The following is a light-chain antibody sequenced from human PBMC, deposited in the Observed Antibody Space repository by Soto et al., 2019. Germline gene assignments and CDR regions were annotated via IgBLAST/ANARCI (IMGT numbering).Light chain of an antibody. Sequence: EIVLTQSPATLSLSPGERATLSCRASQSVSNYLAWYQQKPGQAPRLLIYDASNRATGIPARFSGSGCGTDFTLHISSLEHEDCAVYYCQQRSNWPQWTFGQGTKGEIK. J-gene: IGKJ1*01. CDR3: QQRSNWPQWT. V-gene: IGKV3-11*01. CDR1: QSVSNY. CDR2: DAS.